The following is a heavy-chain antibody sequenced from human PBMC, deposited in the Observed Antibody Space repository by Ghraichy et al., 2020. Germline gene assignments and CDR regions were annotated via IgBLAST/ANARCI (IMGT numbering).Heavy chain of an antibody. CDR1: GFNFGSFA. V-gene: IGHV3-23*01. CDR3: SKDVDSDTTRYEPFDC. Sequence: GGSLRLSCAASGFNFGSFAMTWVRQAPGKGLEWVSVISKIPTRTNYADSVKGRFTISRDNSKNTLFLQMNSLRAEDTAIYYCSKDVDSDTTRYEPFDCWGQGTLVTVSS. CDR2: ISKIPTRT. D-gene: IGHD1-14*01. J-gene: IGHJ4*02.